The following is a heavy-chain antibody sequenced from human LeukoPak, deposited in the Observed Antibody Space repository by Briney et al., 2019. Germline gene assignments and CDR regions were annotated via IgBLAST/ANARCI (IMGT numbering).Heavy chain of an antibody. J-gene: IGHJ3*02. D-gene: IGHD2-2*01. Sequence: SETLSLTCAVYGGSFSGYYWSWIRQPPGKGLEWIGEINHSGSTNYNPPLKSRVTISVDTSKNQFSLKLSSVTAADTAVYYCARDPQDTCSSTSCQPHDAFDIWGQGTMVTVSS. CDR3: ARDPQDTCSSTSCQPHDAFDI. V-gene: IGHV4-34*01. CDR2: INHSGST. CDR1: GGSFSGYY.